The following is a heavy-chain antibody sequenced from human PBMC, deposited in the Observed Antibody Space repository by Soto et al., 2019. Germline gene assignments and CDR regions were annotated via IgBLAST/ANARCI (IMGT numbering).Heavy chain of an antibody. CDR2: ISWNSGSI. D-gene: IGHD3-10*01. CDR1: GFTFDDYA. CDR3: AKDWGDSVSYYYDGMDV. V-gene: IGHV3-9*01. Sequence: EVQLVESGGGLVQPGRSLRLSCAASGFTFDDYAMHWVRQAPGKGLEWVSGISWNSGSIGYADSVKGRFTISRDNAKNSLYLQMNSLRAEDTALYYCAKDWGDSVSYYYDGMDVWGQGTTVPVSS. J-gene: IGHJ6*02.